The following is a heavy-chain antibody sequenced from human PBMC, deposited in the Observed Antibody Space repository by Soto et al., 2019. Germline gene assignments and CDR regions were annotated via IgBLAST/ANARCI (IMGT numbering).Heavy chain of an antibody. J-gene: IGHJ6*02. D-gene: IGHD5-18*01. CDR3: ASRDTAMAYYYYYGMDV. CDR2: IIPIFGTA. Sequence: SVKVSCKASGGTFSSYAISWVRQAPGQGLEWMGGIIPIFGTANYAQKFQGRVTITADESTSTAYMELSSLRSEDTAVYYCASRDTAMAYYYYYGMDVWGRGTTVTVSS. CDR1: GGTFSSYA. V-gene: IGHV1-69*13.